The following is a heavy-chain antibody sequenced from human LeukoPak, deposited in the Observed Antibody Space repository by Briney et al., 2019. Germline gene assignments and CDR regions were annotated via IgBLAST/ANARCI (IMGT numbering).Heavy chain of an antibody. CDR3: AREAVARRAYY. J-gene: IGHJ4*02. D-gene: IGHD6-19*01. CDR2: IYYSGST. Sequence: SETLSLTCTVSGVSISSSSYYWGWIRQPPGKGLEWIGSIYYSGSTYYNPSLKSRVTISVDTSKNQFSLKLSSVTAADTAVYYCAREAVARRAYYWGQGTLVTVSS. CDR1: GVSISSSSYY. V-gene: IGHV4-39*02.